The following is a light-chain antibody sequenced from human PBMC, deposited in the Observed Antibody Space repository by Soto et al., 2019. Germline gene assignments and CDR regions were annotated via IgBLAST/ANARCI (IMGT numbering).Light chain of an antibody. CDR3: QQTYSTLNS. J-gene: IGKJ2*03. Sequence: DIQVTQSPSSLSASVGDRVTITCRASQNIRTYLNWFQQRPGKPPKLLLHTASTLQSGVPSRFSGSGSGSDFTLTISSLHPEDFATYYCQQTYSTLNSFGQGTKLEIK. CDR2: TAS. V-gene: IGKV1-39*01. CDR1: QNIRTY.